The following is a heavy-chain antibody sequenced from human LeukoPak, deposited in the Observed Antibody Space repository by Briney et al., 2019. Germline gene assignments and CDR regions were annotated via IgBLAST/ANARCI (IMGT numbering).Heavy chain of an antibody. D-gene: IGHD3-10*01. CDR2: IRYDGSNK. Sequence: PGGSVRLSCAASGFTFSSYGMHWVRQAPGKGLEWVAFIRYDGSNKYYADSVKGRFTISRDNSKNTLYLQMNSLRAEDTAVYYCARDYYGSGRPSPFDYWGQGTLVTVSS. CDR3: ARDYYGSGRPSPFDY. V-gene: IGHV3-30*02. CDR1: GFTFSSYG. J-gene: IGHJ4*02.